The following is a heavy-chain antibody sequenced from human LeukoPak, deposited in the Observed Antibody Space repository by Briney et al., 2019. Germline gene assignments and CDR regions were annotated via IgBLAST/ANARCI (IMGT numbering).Heavy chain of an antibody. V-gene: IGHV3-49*04. J-gene: IGHJ4*02. D-gene: IGHD5-12*01. Sequence: GGSLRLSCTDSGFTFGDYAMSWVREAPGEGLEWVCFIRSKAYGGTTEYAASVKGRFTISRDDSKSIAYLQMNSLKTEDTAVYYCTRLRLPGGYWGQGTLVTVSS. CDR3: TRLRLPGGY. CDR1: GFTFGDYA. CDR2: IRSKAYGGTT.